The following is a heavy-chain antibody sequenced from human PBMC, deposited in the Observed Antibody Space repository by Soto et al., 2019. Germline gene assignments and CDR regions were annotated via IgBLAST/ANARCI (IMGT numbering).Heavy chain of an antibody. CDR3: ARQSGGYYYYGMDV. D-gene: IGHD1-26*01. Sequence: SETLSLTCTVSGGSIIDYYWSWIRQPPGKGLEWIGYIYYSGTTDYSPSLKSRVTISVDTSKNQFSLKLSSVTAADSAIYYWARQSGGYYYYGMDVWGQGTTVTVSS. CDR1: GGSIIDYY. CDR2: IYYSGTT. V-gene: IGHV4-59*08. J-gene: IGHJ6*02.